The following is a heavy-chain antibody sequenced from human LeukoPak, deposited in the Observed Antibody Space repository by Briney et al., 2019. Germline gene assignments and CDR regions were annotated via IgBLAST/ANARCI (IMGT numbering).Heavy chain of an antibody. CDR1: GFTFSSYA. J-gene: IGHJ4*02. CDR2: ISSSDNTI. V-gene: IGHV3-48*02. CDR3: ARVHRGYSYGRLDY. Sequence: QPGGSLRLSCAASGFTFSSYAMSWVRQAPGKGLEWVSYISSSDNTIHYADSVKGRFTISRDNAKNSLYLEMNSLRDEVTAVYYCARVHRGYSYGRLDYWGQGTLVTVSS. D-gene: IGHD5-18*01.